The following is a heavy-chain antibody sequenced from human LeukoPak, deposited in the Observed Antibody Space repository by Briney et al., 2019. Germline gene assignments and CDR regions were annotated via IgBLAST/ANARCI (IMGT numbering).Heavy chain of an antibody. CDR2: ISYDETEK. CDR3: AKDSVWFGDVLGGMDV. V-gene: IGHV3-30*18. Sequence: GGSLRLSCGASGFTFSKYGMHWVRQAPGKGLEWVAIISYDETEKNYADSVKGRFIISRDNSKNTLFLQTNTLKTEDTAVYYCAKDSVWFGDVLGGMDVWGQGTTVSVSS. CDR1: GFTFSKYG. J-gene: IGHJ6*02. D-gene: IGHD3-10*01.